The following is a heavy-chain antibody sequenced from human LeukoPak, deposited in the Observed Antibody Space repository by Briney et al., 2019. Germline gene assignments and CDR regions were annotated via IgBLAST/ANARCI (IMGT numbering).Heavy chain of an antibody. CDR2: MTGSGRTI. V-gene: IGHV3-48*03. J-gene: IGHJ4*02. Sequence: PGGSLRLSCAASGFTFSTYAMNWVRQAPGKGLEWVSYMTGSGRTILYADSVKGRFTISRDNAKNSLFLQMNSLRAEDTAVYYCARDSGTSYSSGWYDYWGQGTLVTVSS. D-gene: IGHD6-19*01. CDR1: GFTFSTYA. CDR3: ARDSGTSYSSGWYDY.